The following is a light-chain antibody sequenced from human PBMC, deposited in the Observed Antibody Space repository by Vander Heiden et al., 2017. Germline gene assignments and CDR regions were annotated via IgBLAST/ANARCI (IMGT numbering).Light chain of an antibody. V-gene: IGKV1-33*01. CDR1: QDISNL. CDR3: QQYDNLPLT. CDR2: DAS. J-gene: IGKJ4*01. Sequence: DIQMNQSPSSLSASVGDRVNITCQARQDISNLLNWYQQKPGKAPKLLIYDASNLETGVPSRFSGSGSGTDFTFTISSLQPEDIATYYCQQYDNLPLTFGGGTKVEIK.